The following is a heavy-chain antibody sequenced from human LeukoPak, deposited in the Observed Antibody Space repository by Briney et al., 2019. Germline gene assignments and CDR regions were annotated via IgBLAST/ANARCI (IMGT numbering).Heavy chain of an antibody. D-gene: IGHD3-10*01. CDR3: ARRVPTYYYGSGSYQFDY. CDR2: IKQDESEK. V-gene: IGHV3-7*01. J-gene: IGHJ4*02. CDR1: GFTFSTYW. Sequence: GGSLRLSCTASGFTFSTYWMTWVRQAPGKGLEWVANIKQDESEKYYVDSVKGRFTISRDNAKNSLYLQMNSLRAEDTAVYYCARRVPTYYYGSGSYQFDYWGQGTLVTVSS.